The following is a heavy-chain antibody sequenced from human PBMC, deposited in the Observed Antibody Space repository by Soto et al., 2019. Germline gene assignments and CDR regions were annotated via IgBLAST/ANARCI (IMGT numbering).Heavy chain of an antibody. J-gene: IGHJ6*02. V-gene: IGHV4-39*01. CDR3: ARSEESIAALYYYYYGMDV. Sequence: SETLSLTCTVSGGSISSSSYYWGWIRQPPGKGLEWIGSIYYSGSTYYNPSLKSRVTISVDTSKNQYSLKLSSVTAADTAVYYCARSEESIAALYYYYYGMDVWGRGATVAVS. CDR2: IYYSGST. CDR1: GGSISSSSYY. D-gene: IGHD6-6*01.